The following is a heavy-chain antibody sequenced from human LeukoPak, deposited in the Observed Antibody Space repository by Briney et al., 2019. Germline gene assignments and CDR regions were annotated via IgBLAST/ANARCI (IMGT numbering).Heavy chain of an antibody. CDR3: ARVRLSGTYLDAFDI. V-gene: IGHV4-59*01. D-gene: IGHD1-26*01. CDR1: GGSISSYY. J-gene: IGHJ3*02. CDR2: IYYSGST. Sequence: SETLSLTCTVSGGSISSYYWSWIRQPPGKGLEWIGYIYYSGSTNYNPSLKSRVTISVDTSKNQFSLKLNSITTADTAVYYCARVRLSGTYLDAFDIWGQGTMVTVSS.